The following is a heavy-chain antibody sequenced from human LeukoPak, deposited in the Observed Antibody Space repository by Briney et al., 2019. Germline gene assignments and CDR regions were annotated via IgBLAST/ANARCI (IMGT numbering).Heavy chain of an antibody. J-gene: IGHJ4*02. Sequence: KTSETLSLTCTVSGGSISSSSYYWGWIRQPPGKGLEWIGSIYYSGSTYYNPSLKSRVTISVDTSKNQFSLKLSSVTAADTAVYYCARDPHFDWLRGNPTVFDYWGQGTLVTVSS. CDR3: ARDPHFDWLRGNPTVFDY. CDR2: IYYSGST. V-gene: IGHV4-39*07. D-gene: IGHD3-9*01. CDR1: GGSISSSSYY.